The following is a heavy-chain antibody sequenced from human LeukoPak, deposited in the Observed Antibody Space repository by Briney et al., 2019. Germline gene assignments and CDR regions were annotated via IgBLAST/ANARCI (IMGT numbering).Heavy chain of an antibody. CDR3: AKDNLSAVGSGSYYFPFLFDY. CDR1: GFTFSSYA. J-gene: IGHJ4*02. Sequence: GGSLRLSCAASGFTFSSYAMSWVRQAPGKGLEWVSAISGSGGSTYYADSVKGRFTISRDNSKNTLYLQMNSLRAEDTAVYYCAKDNLSAVGSGSYYFPFLFDYWGQGTLVTVSS. V-gene: IGHV3-23*01. D-gene: IGHD3-10*01. CDR2: ISGSGGST.